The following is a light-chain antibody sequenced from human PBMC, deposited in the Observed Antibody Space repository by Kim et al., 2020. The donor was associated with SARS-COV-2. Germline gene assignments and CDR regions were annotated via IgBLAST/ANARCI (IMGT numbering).Light chain of an antibody. Sequence: EIVLTQSPGTLSLSPGERATLSCRASQSVSSSYLAWYQRKPGQAPRLLIYDASSRATGIPDRFSGSGSGTDFTLTISRLEPEDFAVYYSKQYGSSPGTFGQVAKVYIK. V-gene: IGKV3-20*01. CDR2: DAS. CDR1: QSVSSSY. CDR3: KQYGSSPGT. J-gene: IGKJ1*01.